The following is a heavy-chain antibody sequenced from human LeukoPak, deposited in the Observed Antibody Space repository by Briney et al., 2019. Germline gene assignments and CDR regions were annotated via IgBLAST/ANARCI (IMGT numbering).Heavy chain of an antibody. CDR2: ISSSSSYI. CDR3: ASFSGYRPGFDY. Sequence: GGSLRLSCAASGFTFSSYSMNWVRQAPGKGLEWVSSISSSSSYIYYADSVKGRFTISRDNAKNSLYLQMNSPRAEDTAVYYCASFSGYRPGFDYWGQGTLVTVSS. D-gene: IGHD5-12*01. CDR1: GFTFSSYS. J-gene: IGHJ4*02. V-gene: IGHV3-21*01.